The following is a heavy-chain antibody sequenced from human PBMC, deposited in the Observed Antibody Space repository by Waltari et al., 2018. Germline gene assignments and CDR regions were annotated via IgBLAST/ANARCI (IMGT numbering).Heavy chain of an antibody. CDR1: GYTFTDYY. CDR3: ATVLTTVPTYWFDP. Sequence: EVQLVQSGAEVKKPGATVKISCKASGYTFTDYYRHWVQQATGKGLEGMGRVDPADSETIYAEKFQGRVIITADTSTDTAYMELSSLRSEDTAVYYCATVLTTVPTYWFDPWGQGTLVTVSS. J-gene: IGHJ5*02. CDR2: VDPADSET. D-gene: IGHD4-4*01. V-gene: IGHV1-69-2*01.